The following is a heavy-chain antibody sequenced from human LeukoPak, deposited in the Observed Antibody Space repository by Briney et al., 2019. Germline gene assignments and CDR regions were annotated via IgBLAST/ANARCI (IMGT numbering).Heavy chain of an antibody. J-gene: IGHJ4*02. D-gene: IGHD6-13*01. CDR3: ASPPAGYSSSWYGN. Sequence: SQTLSLTCTVSGGSTSSGSYYWSWIRQPAGKGLEWIGRIYTSGSTNYNPSLKSRVTISVDTSKNQFSLKLSSVTAADTAVYYCASPPAGYSSSWYGNWGQGTLVTVSS. V-gene: IGHV4-61*02. CDR2: IYTSGST. CDR1: GGSTSSGSYY.